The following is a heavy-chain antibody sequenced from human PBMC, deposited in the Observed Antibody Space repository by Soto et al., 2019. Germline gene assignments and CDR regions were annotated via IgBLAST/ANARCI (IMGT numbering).Heavy chain of an antibody. CDR2: ISGSSGNA. D-gene: IGHD3-16*01. CDR1: GYTFTKYG. J-gene: IGHJ4*02. CDR3: AREMAGLGGEYDY. Sequence: QVQLVQSGAEVKNPWASVKVSCKTSGYTFTKYGVGWVRQAPGQGLEWMGWISGSSGNANYAEKVQGRITLTTDTSTSTAYIELRSLRSDDTAMYYCAREMAGLGGEYDYWGQGTLVTVSS. V-gene: IGHV1-18*01.